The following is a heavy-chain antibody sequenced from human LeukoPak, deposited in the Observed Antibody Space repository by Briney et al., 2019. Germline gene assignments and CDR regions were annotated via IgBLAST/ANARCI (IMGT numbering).Heavy chain of an antibody. D-gene: IGHD2-21*01. CDR1: GGSISSYH. J-gene: IGHJ6*02. V-gene: IGHV4-59*12. Sequence: SETLSLTCSVSGGSISSYHWSWVRQPPGKGLEWIGYIYYSGSPNYNPSLKSRVTISVDTSKNQFSLNLNSVTAADTAVYYCARLRPLEGDYYYNVMDVWGQGATVTVSS. CDR3: ARLRPLEGDYYYNVMDV. CDR2: IYYSGSP.